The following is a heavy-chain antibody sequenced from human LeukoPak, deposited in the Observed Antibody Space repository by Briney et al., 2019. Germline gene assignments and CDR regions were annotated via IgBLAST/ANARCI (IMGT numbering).Heavy chain of an antibody. Sequence: PSETLSLTCLVSGTSITVYYWSWIRQPPGRGLEWIGTIDYSGSTNYSPSLQSRVRMSADTCSNHFSLSLYSVTAADTAVYYCARRTMGPNYLYYFDYWGQGTLVYVSS. CDR3: ARRTMGPNYLYYFDY. CDR2: IDYSGST. V-gene: IGHV4-59*08. J-gene: IGHJ4*02. CDR1: GTSITVYY. D-gene: IGHD2/OR15-2a*01.